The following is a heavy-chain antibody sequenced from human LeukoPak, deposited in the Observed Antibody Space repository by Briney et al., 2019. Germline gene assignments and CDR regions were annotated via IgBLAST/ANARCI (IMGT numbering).Heavy chain of an antibody. J-gene: IGHJ4*02. Sequence: GGSLRLSCTASGFTFSSLAMTWVRQAPGKGLEWVSTIRSNGDTTYNADSVKGRFPISRDNSKNTLYLELNSLRVEDTATFYCAKGQELDDGVFDSWGQGTMVTVSS. CDR2: IRSNGDTT. CDR3: AKGQELDDGVFDS. CDR1: GFTFSSLA. D-gene: IGHD1-1*01. V-gene: IGHV3-23*01.